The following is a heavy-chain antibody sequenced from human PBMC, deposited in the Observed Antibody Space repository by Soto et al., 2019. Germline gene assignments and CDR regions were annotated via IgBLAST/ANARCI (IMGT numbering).Heavy chain of an antibody. CDR2: INAGDGNT. CDR1: GYTFTSYA. V-gene: IGHV1-3*01. D-gene: IGHD6-13*01. J-gene: IGHJ5*02. Sequence: GASFKVCCKASGYTFTSYAMHWVRQAPGKRLEWMGWINAGDGNTNYAQKFQGRVTMTRDTSTSTVYLELSSLRAEDSAVYYCARAKAPLYSSSWYWFDPWGQGTLVTVSS. CDR3: ARAKAPLYSSSWYWFDP.